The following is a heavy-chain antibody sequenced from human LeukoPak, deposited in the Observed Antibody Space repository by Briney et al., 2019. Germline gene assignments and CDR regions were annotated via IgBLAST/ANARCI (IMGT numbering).Heavy chain of an antibody. CDR3: AKRDF. J-gene: IGHJ4*02. CDR1: GFTFSDYG. CDR2: ISSTGGTT. V-gene: IGHV3-23*01. Sequence: GGSLRLSCAASGFTFSDYGMSWVRQAPGKGLEWVSSISSTGGTTYYADSVKGRFTISRDNSKNTLFLQMNSLRADDTAIYYCAKRDFWGQGTLVTVSS.